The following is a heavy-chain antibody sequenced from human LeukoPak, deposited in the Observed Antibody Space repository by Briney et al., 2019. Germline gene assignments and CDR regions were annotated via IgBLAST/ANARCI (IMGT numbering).Heavy chain of an antibody. J-gene: IGHJ4*02. D-gene: IGHD2-21*02. Sequence: GRSLRLSCAASGFTFSSYGMHWVRQAPGKGLEWVAVISYDGSNKYYADSVKGRFTISRDNSKNTLYLQMNSLRAEDTAVYYCAKGGDVVVTAIFFDYWGQGTLVTVSS. CDR1: GFTFSSYG. CDR2: ISYDGSNK. V-gene: IGHV3-30*18. CDR3: AKGGDVVVTAIFFDY.